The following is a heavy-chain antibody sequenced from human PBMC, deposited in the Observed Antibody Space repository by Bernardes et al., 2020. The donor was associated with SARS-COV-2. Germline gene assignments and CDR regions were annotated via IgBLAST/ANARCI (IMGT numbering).Heavy chain of an antibody. Sequence: GGSLRLSCAASGFPFSAYAMSWVRQAPGKGLEWVSAISGSGGSTYYADSVKGRFTISRDNSKNTLYLQMNSLRAEDTAVYYCAKTIHIVVVTATFDYWGQGTLVTVSS. V-gene: IGHV3-23*01. CDR2: ISGSGGST. CDR3: AKTIHIVVVTATFDY. J-gene: IGHJ4*02. D-gene: IGHD2-21*02. CDR1: GFPFSAYA.